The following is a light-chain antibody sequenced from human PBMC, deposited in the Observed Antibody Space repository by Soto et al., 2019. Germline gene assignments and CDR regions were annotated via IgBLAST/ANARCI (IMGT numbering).Light chain of an antibody. CDR1: QDITND. CDR3: QQYDNVPLT. Sequence: DIQMTQSPSSLSASVGDRVTITCQASQDITNDLNWYQQNPGKAPKVLIYEASNLKKGVPSRFSGSGSGTDFTFTISSLQPEDIATYFCQQYDNVPLTFGGGTKVEIK. CDR2: EAS. J-gene: IGKJ4*01. V-gene: IGKV1-33*01.